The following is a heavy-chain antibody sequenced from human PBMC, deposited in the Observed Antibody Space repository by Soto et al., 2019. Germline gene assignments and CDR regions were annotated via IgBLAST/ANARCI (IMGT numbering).Heavy chain of an antibody. CDR2: FYYSEST. CDR1: GGSISSSNYY. J-gene: IGHJ4*02. D-gene: IGHD6-19*01. V-gene: IGHV4-39*01. Sequence: SETLSLTCTVSGGSISSSNYYWGWIRQPPGKGLEWIGNFYYSESTFNNPSLRSRVTISVDTSKNQFSLKLSSVTAADTAVYYCARQLISGWYFDFWGQGTLVTVSS. CDR3: ARQLISGWYFDF.